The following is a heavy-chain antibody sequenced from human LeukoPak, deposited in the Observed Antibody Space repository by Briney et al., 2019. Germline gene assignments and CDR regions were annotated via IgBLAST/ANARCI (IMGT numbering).Heavy chain of an antibody. V-gene: IGHV1-8*01. CDR2: MNPNSGNT. D-gene: IGHD3-16*02. CDR3: ARGEYDYVWGSYHDY. CDR1: GYTFTGYD. Sequence: GASVKVSCKASGYTFTGYDINWVRQATGQGLEWMGWMNPNSGNTGYAQKFQGRVTMTRNTSISTAYMELSSLRSEDTAVYYCARGEYDYVWGSYHDYWGQGTLVTVSS. J-gene: IGHJ4*02.